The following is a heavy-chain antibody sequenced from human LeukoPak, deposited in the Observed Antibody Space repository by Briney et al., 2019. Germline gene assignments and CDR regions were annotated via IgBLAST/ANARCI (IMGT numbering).Heavy chain of an antibody. D-gene: IGHD3-16*01. V-gene: IGHV3-30*02. Sequence: GGSLRLSCAASGFTFSSYVMHWVRQAPGKGLEWVAFIRYDGSNKYYADSVKGRFTISRDNSKTTVYLLMNSLTAEDTAFYFCARGGDYGVKIDFWGQGTLVTVSS. CDR2: IRYDGSNK. CDR1: GFTFSSYV. CDR3: ARGGDYGVKIDF. J-gene: IGHJ4*02.